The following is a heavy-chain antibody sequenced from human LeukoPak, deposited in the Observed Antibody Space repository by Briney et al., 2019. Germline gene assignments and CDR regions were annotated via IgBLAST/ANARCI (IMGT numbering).Heavy chain of an antibody. V-gene: IGHV3-74*03. J-gene: IGHJ5*02. CDR1: GFTFTDYW. D-gene: IGHD2-2*01. CDR2: INGDLTNT. CDR3: ARAMPHDNWFNP. Sequence: GGSLRLSCAPSGFTFTDYWMHWVRQVAGKGLVWVSRINGDLTNTTYADSVKGRFTISRDNAKNTLYLQMNSLRAEDTAVYYCARAMPHDNWFNPWGQGSLVTVSS.